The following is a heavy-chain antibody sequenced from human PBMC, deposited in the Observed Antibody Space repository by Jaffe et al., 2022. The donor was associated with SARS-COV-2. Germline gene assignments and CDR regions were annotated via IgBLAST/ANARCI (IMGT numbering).Heavy chain of an antibody. CDR1: GASIRSGSSY. J-gene: IGHJ4*02. CDR2: IYYSGLT. V-gene: IGHV4-39*01. Sequence: QVHLQESGPGLVKPSETLSLTCTVSGASIRSGSSYWGWIRQPPGKGLEWIGTIYYSGLTYYNPSLKSRVTISADMSKNRFSLNLNSVTAADTAVYYCARQGSNGQLLFIDYWGQGTLVAVSS. CDR3: ARQGSNGQLLFIDY. D-gene: IGHD2-21*02.